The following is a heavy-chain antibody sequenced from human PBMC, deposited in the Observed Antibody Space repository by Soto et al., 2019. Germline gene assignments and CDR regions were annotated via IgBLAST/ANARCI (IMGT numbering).Heavy chain of an antibody. CDR2: IRNKANSYAT. D-gene: IGHD2-15*01. J-gene: IGHJ4*02. V-gene: IGHV3-73*02. CDR1: GFTFSGSA. CDR3: TSHSPEDMIRK. Sequence: EVQLVESGGGLVQPGGSLKLSCVASGFTFSGSAMRWVRQASGKGLEWVGRIRNKANSYATAYAASVKGRFTISRDDSNNTAYLQMNSLKTEDTAVYYCTSHSPEDMIRKWGQGTLVTVSS.